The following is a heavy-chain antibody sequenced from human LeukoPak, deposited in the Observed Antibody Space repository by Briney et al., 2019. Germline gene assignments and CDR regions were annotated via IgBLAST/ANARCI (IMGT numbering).Heavy chain of an antibody. CDR2: IKQDGSEK. J-gene: IGHJ6*02. D-gene: IGHD4-17*01. Sequence: PGGSLRLSCAASGFTFTTYPMSWVRQAPGKGLEWVANIKQDGSEKYYVDSVKGRFTISRDNAKNSLYLQMNSLRAEDTAVYYCAGSPTGDYGDYDYYYGMDVWGQGTTVTVSS. V-gene: IGHV3-7*01. CDR3: AGSPTGDYGDYDYYYGMDV. CDR1: GFTFTTYP.